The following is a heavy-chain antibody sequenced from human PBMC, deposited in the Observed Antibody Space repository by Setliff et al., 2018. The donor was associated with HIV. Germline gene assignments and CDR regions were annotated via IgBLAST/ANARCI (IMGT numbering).Heavy chain of an antibody. CDR1: GGSFSGYY. Sequence: LSLTCAVYGGSFSGYYWSWIRQTPGKGLERIGEIDHSGGTKYNPSLKSRVTISLDTSKNQFSLELSSVTAADTAVYYCARARFWSGYYTGDNYYYMDVWGKGTTVTVSS. CDR3: ARARFWSGYYTGDNYYYMDV. J-gene: IGHJ6*03. V-gene: IGHV4-34*01. CDR2: IDHSGGT. D-gene: IGHD3-3*01.